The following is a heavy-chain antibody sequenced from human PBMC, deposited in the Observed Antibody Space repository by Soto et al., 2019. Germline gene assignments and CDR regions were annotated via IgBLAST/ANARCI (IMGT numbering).Heavy chain of an antibody. CDR2: IWYDGSNK. D-gene: IGHD7-27*01. CDR3: AKDGPSWGRDFDY. Sequence: QVQLVESGGGVVQPGGSLRLSCAASGFSFSTYGMHWVRQAPGKGLEWVAVIWYDGSNKYYGGSVKGRFTISRDNSKNTLYLQMNSLRADDTAVYYCAKDGPSWGRDFDYWGQGTLVTVSS. V-gene: IGHV3-33*06. CDR1: GFSFSTYG. J-gene: IGHJ4*02.